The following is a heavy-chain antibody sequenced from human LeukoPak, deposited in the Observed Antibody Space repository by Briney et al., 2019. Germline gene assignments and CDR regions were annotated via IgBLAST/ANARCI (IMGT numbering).Heavy chain of an antibody. CDR2: IHYSGST. J-gene: IGHJ4*02. CDR1: GGSINSYY. V-gene: IGHV4-59*06. D-gene: IGHD3-22*01. Sequence: SETLFLTCTVSGGSINSYYWSWIRQPPGKGLEWIGYIHYSGSTYYNPSLKSRVTISVDTSKNQFSLKLSSVTAADTAVYYCAHSSGYSHFDYWGQGTLVTVSS. CDR3: AHSSGYSHFDY.